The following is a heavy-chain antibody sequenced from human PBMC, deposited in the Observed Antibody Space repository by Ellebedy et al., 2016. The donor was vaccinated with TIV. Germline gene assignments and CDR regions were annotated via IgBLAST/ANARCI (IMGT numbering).Heavy chain of an antibody. CDR3: ARDTVTTNYFDY. CDR1: GFTFSTYS. J-gene: IGHJ4*02. V-gene: IGHV3-48*04. Sequence: GESLKISXVASGFTFSTYSINWVRQAPGKGLEWISHISSSGSTIYSADSVKGRFSISRDNAKKSVYLQMNSQRAEDTAVYYCARDTVTTNYFDYWGQGTLVTVSS. D-gene: IGHD4-17*01. CDR2: ISSSGSTI.